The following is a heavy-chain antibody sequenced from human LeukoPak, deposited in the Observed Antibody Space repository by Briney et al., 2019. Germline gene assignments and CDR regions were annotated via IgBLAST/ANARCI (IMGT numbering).Heavy chain of an antibody. CDR2: INSDGSST. CDR1: GFTFSSYW. V-gene: IGHV3-74*01. D-gene: IGHD2-2*02. CDR3: ARDEVIVVPAAIRLSSYYHGMDV. J-gene: IGHJ6*02. Sequence: GGSLRLSCAASGFTFSSYWMHWVRQGPGKGLVWVARINSDGSSTSYADSVKGRFTISRDNAKNTVYLQMNSLRAEDTAVFYCARDEVIVVPAAIRLSSYYHGMDVWGQGTTVTVSS.